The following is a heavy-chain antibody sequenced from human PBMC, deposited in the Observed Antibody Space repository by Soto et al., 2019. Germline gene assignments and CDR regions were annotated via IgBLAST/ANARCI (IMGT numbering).Heavy chain of an antibody. CDR2: VSYIGT. D-gene: IGHD2-8*02. J-gene: IGHJ4*02. V-gene: IGHV4-59*01. Sequence: SETLSLTCTVSGGSISTYYWSWIRQSPGKGLEMIGYVSYIGTIYNPSLRSRLTISLDTSRNQFSLELSSVTAADTAVYYRARMPFTGTNPPFDYWGRGIMVTVSS. CDR1: GGSISTYY. CDR3: ARMPFTGTNPPFDY.